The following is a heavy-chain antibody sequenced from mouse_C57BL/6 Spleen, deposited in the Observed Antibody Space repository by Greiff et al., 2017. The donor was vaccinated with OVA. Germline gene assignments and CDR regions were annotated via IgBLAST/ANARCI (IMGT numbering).Heavy chain of an antibody. J-gene: IGHJ3*01. Sequence: QVQLKQSGPELVKPGASVKLSCKASGYTFTSYDINWVKQRPGQGLEWIGWIYPRDGSTKYNEKFKGKATLTVDTSSSTAYMELHSLTSEDSAVYFCARSGGSSFGWFAYWGQGTLVTVSA. CDR3: ARSGGSSFGWFAY. CDR2: IYPRDGST. D-gene: IGHD1-1*01. V-gene: IGHV1-85*01. CDR1: GYTFTSYD.